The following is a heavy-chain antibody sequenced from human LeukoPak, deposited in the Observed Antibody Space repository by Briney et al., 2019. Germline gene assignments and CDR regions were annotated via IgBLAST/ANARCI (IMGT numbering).Heavy chain of an antibody. D-gene: IGHD2-15*01. Sequence: PSETLSLTCTVSGGSIRSSSYYWGWVRQPPGKGPEWIGSIFHTGDVYYNPSLRSRVTVSVDTSRNQVSLKVTSVTAADTALYYCARVVASTSIDSWGQGILVTVSS. CDR2: IFHTGDV. J-gene: IGHJ4*02. CDR1: GGSIRSSSYY. V-gene: IGHV4-39*07. CDR3: ARVVASTSIDS.